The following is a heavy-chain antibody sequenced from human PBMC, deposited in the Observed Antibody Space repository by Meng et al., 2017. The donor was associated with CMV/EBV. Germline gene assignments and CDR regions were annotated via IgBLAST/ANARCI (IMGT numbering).Heavy chain of an antibody. CDR1: GFTFSDYY. Sequence: GGSLRLSCAASGFTFSDYYMSWIRQAPGKGLEWVSYISSSGSTIYYADSVKGRFTISRDNAKNSLYLQMNSLRAEDTAVYYCARGIGYCSSTSCDRYAFDIWGQGTMVTVSS. CDR2: ISSSGSTI. CDR3: ARGIGYCSSTSCDRYAFDI. D-gene: IGHD2-2*01. J-gene: IGHJ3*02. V-gene: IGHV3-11*04.